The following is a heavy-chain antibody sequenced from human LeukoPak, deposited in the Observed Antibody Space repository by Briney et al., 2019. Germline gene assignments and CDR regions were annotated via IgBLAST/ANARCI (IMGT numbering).Heavy chain of an antibody. Sequence: SETLSLTCAVYGGSFSGYYWSWIRQPPGKGLEWIGEIYHSGSTNYNPSLKSRVTISVDKSKNQFSLKLSSVTAADTAVYYCARDDSGGWYHGDWFDPWGQGTLVPVSS. CDR2: IYHSGST. CDR1: GGSFSGYY. D-gene: IGHD6-19*01. V-gene: IGHV4-34*01. CDR3: ARDDSGGWYHGDWFDP. J-gene: IGHJ5*02.